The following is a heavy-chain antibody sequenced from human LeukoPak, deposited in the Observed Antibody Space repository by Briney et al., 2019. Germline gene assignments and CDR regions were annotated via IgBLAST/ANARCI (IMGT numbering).Heavy chain of an antibody. J-gene: IGHJ3*02. Sequence: ASVKVSCKASGYTFTSYGISWVRQAPGKGLEWVSVIYSGGSTYYADSVKGRFTISRDNSKNTLYLQMNSLRAEDTAVYYCARLTMVLAFDIWGRGTMVTVSS. D-gene: IGHD4/OR15-4a*01. V-gene: IGHV3-53*01. CDR3: ARLTMVLAFDI. CDR1: GYTFTSYG. CDR2: IYSGGST.